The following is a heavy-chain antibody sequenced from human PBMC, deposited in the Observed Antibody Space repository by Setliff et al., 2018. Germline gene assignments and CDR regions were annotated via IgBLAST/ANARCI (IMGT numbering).Heavy chain of an antibody. D-gene: IGHD6-25*01. Sequence: WASVKVSCKASGYTFTNYGITWVRQAPGQGLEWMGWINNYNTNTKYAQKLQGRVTMTRDTSTSTVYMELNSLTSDDTAVYYCARAGLAAAGRKGVFDHWGQGTLVTVSS. CDR3: ARAGLAAAGRKGVFDH. CDR2: INNYNTNT. V-gene: IGHV1-18*01. J-gene: IGHJ4*02. CDR1: GYTFTNYG.